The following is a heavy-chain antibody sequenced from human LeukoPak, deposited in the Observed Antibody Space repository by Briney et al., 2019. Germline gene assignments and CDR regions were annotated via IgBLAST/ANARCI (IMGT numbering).Heavy chain of an antibody. CDR3: TRTWKRFYDY. CDR2: IKQDGSEK. Sequence: GGSLRLSCADSGFTFSSYWMSWVRQAPGKGLEWVANIKQDGSEKYYVDSVKGRFTISRDNAKNPLYLQMNSLRAEDTAVYYCTRTWKRFYDYWGKVTLVTVSS. J-gene: IGHJ4*02. CDR1: GFTFSSYW. D-gene: IGHD1-1*01. V-gene: IGHV3-7*01.